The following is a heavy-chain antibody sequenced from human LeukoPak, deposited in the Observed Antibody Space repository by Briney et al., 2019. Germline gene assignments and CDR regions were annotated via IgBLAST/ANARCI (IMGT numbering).Heavy chain of an antibody. J-gene: IGHJ4*02. V-gene: IGHV3-23*01. Sequence: GGSLRLSCAASGFTFSSYGMSWVRQAPGKGLEWASAISGSGGSTYYTDSVKGRFTISRDNSKNTLDLQMNSLRAEDTAVYYCAKDRARAAAGFFDFWGQGTLVTVSS. CDR1: GFTFSSYG. CDR3: AKDRARAAAGFFDF. CDR2: ISGSGGST. D-gene: IGHD6-13*01.